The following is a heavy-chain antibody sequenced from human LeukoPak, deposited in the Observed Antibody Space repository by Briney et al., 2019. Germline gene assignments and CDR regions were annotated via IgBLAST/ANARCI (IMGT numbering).Heavy chain of an antibody. CDR3: ERGGSGSGGYYFDY. CDR1: GGSISSSNW. Sequence: SGTLSLTCAVSGGSISSSNWWSWVRQPPGKGLEWIGEIYHSGSINYNPSLKSRVTISVDKSKNQFSLYLSSVTAADTAVYYCERGGSGSGGYYFDYWGLGTLVTVSS. V-gene: IGHV4-4*02. D-gene: IGHD2-15*01. J-gene: IGHJ4*02. CDR2: IYHSGSI.